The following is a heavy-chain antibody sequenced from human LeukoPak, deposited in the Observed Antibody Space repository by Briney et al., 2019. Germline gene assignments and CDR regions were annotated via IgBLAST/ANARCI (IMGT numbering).Heavy chain of an antibody. V-gene: IGHV3-7*01. CDR1: GFTFSSYA. CDR2: IKQDGSEK. D-gene: IGHD3-22*01. CDR3: ASTPYYYDSSGYFQDAFDI. J-gene: IGHJ3*02. Sequence: GGSLRLSCAASGFTFSSYAMSWVRQAPGKGLEWVANIKQDGSEKYYVDSVKGRFTISRDNAKNSLYLQMNSLRAEDTAVYYCASTPYYYDSSGYFQDAFDIWGQGTMVTVSS.